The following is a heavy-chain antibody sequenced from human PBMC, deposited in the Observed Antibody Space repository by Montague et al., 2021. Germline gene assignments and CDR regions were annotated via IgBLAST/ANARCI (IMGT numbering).Heavy chain of an antibody. J-gene: IGHJ4*02. D-gene: IGHD6-19*01. CDR3: ASLPYSSAWPYYFDH. V-gene: IGHV3-21*01. CDR2: ISSSSLYT. CDR1: GFTFSSYT. Sequence: SLRLSCAASGFTFSSYTINWVRQAPGKGLEWVSSISSSSLYTDYADSVKGRFTISRDNAKNSLYLQMNSLRAEDTAVYYCASLPYSSAWPYYFDHWGQGTLVTVSS.